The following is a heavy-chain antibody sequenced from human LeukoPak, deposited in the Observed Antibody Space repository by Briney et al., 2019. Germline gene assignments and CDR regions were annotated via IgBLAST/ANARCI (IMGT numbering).Heavy chain of an antibody. CDR3: GFAGPRRDFDY. V-gene: IGHV3-66*01. CDR1: GFTVSSNY. J-gene: IGHJ4*02. CDR2: IYSGGST. Sequence: GGSLRLSCAASGFTVSSNYMSWVRQAPGKGLEWVSVIYSGGSTYYADSVRGRFTISRDNSKNTLYLQMNSLRAEDTAVYYCGFAGPRRDFDYWGQGTLVTVSS.